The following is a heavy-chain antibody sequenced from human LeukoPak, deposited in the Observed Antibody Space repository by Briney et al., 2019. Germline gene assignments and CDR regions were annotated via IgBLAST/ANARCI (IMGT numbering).Heavy chain of an antibody. V-gene: IGHV4-34*01. CDR1: GGSFSGYY. CDR3: ARGLTLLWFGNGWAFDI. Sequence: SETLSLTCAVYGGSFSGYYWSWIRQPPGKGLEWIGEINHSGSTNYNPSLKSRVTISVDTSKNQFSLKLSSVTAADTAVYYCARGLTLLWFGNGWAFDIWGQGTMVTVSS. D-gene: IGHD3-10*01. CDR2: INHSGST. J-gene: IGHJ3*02.